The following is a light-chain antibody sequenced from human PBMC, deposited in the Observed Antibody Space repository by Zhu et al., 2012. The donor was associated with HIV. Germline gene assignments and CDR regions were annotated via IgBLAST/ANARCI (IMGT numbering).Light chain of an antibody. CDR3: QQSNGSPPLT. V-gene: IGKV1-39*01. Sequence: DIQMTQSPSSLSASLGDRVTITCRASQSIGSHLNWYQQKPGKAPQLLIYVASHLHSGVPSRFSGSVSGTDFTLTISGLQPEDFATYYCQQSNGSPPLTFGGGPRWRSN. CDR2: VAS. J-gene: IGKJ4*01. CDR1: QSIGSH.